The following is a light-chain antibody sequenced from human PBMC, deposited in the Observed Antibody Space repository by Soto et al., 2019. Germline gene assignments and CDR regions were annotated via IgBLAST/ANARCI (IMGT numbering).Light chain of an antibody. J-gene: IGKJ1*01. V-gene: IGKV3-20*01. Sequence: ELVLTQSPGTLSLSPGERVTLSCRASQSLSAIYLAWYQQKPGQAPRLLIYGASTRATGIPDWFGGSGSGTDLRLTISRLEPEVFAVYYCQPYGTSPRRGWKSGQGT. CDR2: GAS. CDR3: QPYGTSPRRGWK. CDR1: QSLSAIY.